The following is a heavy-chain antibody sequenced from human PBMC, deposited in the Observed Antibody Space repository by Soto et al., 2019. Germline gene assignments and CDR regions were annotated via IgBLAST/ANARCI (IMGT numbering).Heavy chain of an antibody. CDR3: ARLIGKWLVRGAFDI. CDR2: ISSSGSTI. V-gene: IGHV3-48*03. CDR1: GFTLSRYE. Sequence: GVSLRLSCAASGFTLSRYEMNWVRQAPGKGLEWVSYISSSGSTIYYADSVKGRFTISRDNAKNSLYLQMNSLRAEDTAVYYCARLIGKWLVRGAFDIWGQGTMVTVSS. J-gene: IGHJ3*02. D-gene: IGHD6-19*01.